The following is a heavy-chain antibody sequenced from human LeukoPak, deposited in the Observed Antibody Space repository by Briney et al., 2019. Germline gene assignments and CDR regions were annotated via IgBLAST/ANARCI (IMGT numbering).Heavy chain of an antibody. D-gene: IGHD3-22*01. CDR1: GYTFTSYG. CDR2: IIPIFGTA. V-gene: IGHV1-69*13. CDR3: ARGRIAGYDSSGYHSFDY. Sequence: ASVKVSCKASGYTFTSYGISWVRQAPGQGLEWMGGIIPIFGTANYAQKFQGRVTITADESTSTAYMELSSLRSEDTAVYYCARGRIAGYDSSGYHSFDYWGQGTLVTVSS. J-gene: IGHJ4*02.